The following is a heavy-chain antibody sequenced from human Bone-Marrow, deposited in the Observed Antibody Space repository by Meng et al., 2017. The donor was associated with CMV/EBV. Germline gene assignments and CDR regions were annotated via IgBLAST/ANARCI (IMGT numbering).Heavy chain of an antibody. J-gene: IGHJ6*02. CDR3: AREEYEYGDYGMDV. V-gene: IGHV1-18*01. Sequence: ASVKVSCKASGYTFTSYGISWVRQAPGQGLEWMGWISAYNDNTNYAQKLQGRVTMTTDTSTSTAHMELRSLRSDDTAVYYCAREEYEYGDYGMDVWGQGTTVTVSS. D-gene: IGHD4-17*01. CDR1: GYTFTSYG. CDR2: ISAYNDNT.